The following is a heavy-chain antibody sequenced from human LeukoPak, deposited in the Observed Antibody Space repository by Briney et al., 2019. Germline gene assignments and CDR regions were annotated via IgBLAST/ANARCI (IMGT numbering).Heavy chain of an antibody. CDR2: IKEDESAK. Sequence: GGSLRLSCAASGFTFSTYWMAWVRQGPGKGLERVANIKEDESAKHQADSVKGRFTISRDNAPNLVYLQMSRLRGEDTAVYYCARDVGGNLVHWGGGTLVTVSS. D-gene: IGHD1-14*01. CDR3: ARDVGGNLVH. V-gene: IGHV3-7*01. CDR1: GFTFSTYW. J-gene: IGHJ4*02.